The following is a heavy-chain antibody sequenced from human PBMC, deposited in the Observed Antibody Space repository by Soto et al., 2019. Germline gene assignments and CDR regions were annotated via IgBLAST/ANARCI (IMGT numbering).Heavy chain of an antibody. J-gene: IGHJ3*02. Sequence: SVKVSCKASGGTFSSYTISWVRQAPVQGLEWMGRIIPILGIANYAQKFQGRVTITADKSTSTAYMELSSLRSEDTAVYYCARGRSWNYGAGDAFDIWGQGTMVTVSS. CDR1: GGTFSSYT. V-gene: IGHV1-69*02. CDR2: IIPILGIA. D-gene: IGHD1-7*01. CDR3: ARGRSWNYGAGDAFDI.